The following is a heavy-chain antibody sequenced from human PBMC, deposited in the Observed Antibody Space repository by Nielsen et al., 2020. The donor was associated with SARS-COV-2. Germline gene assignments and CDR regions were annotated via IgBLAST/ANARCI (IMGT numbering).Heavy chain of an antibody. V-gene: IGHV4-4*02. J-gene: IGHJ6*03. CDR2: VSHSGST. Sequence: SETLSLTCAVSGGSVSSNVWWTWVRQSPGKGLEWLGEVSHSGSTNYKPSLKSRVTLSMDKSKRQVSLRLTSVSAADTAVYFCARGHLVVVPSPILGLGPFFYSFYLDVWGKGTTVIVSS. CDR3: ARGHLVVVPSPILGLGPFFYSFYLDV. CDR1: GGSVSSNVW. D-gene: IGHD2-2*02.